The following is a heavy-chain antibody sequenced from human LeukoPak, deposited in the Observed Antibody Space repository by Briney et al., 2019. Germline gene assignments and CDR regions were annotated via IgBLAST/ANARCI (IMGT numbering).Heavy chain of an antibody. CDR1: GGTFSSYA. V-gene: IGHV1-69*13. D-gene: IGHD4-11*01. CDR2: IIPIFGTA. Sequence: SVKVSCKASGGTFSSYAISWVRQAPGQGLEWMGGIIPIFGTANYAQKFQGRVTITADESTSTAYMELSSLRSEDTAVYYCARQRRPTVTQVIYFDYWGQGTLVTVSS. J-gene: IGHJ4*02. CDR3: ARQRRPTVTQVIYFDY.